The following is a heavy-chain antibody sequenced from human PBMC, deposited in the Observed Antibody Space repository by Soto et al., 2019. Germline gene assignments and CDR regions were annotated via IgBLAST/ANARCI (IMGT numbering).Heavy chain of an antibody. Sequence: GGSLRLSCAASGFTFSRYWMSWVRQAPGKGLEWVANIKQDGSEKYYVDSVKGRFTISRDNAKNSLYLQMNSLRAEDSAVYYCARVQTFPTGYIVGGFTTTPDYWGQGTLVTVSS. CDR3: ARVQTFPTGYIVGGFTTTPDY. CDR2: IKQDGSEK. J-gene: IGHJ4*02. V-gene: IGHV3-7*01. CDR1: GFTFSRYW. D-gene: IGHD2-15*01.